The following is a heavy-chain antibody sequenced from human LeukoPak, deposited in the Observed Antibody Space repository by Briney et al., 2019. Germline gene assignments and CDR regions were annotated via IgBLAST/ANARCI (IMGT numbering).Heavy chain of an antibody. J-gene: IGHJ6*02. V-gene: IGHV1-2*02. D-gene: IGHD2-2*01. CDR2: INPNSGGT. CDR3: ARRGCSSTSCYKYYYGMDV. Sequence: ASVKVSCKASGYTFTGYYMHWVRQAPGQGLEWKGWINPNSGGTNYARKFQGRVTMTRDTSISTAYMELSRLRSDDTAVYYCARRGCSSTSCYKYYYGMDVWGQGTTVTVSS. CDR1: GYTFTGYY.